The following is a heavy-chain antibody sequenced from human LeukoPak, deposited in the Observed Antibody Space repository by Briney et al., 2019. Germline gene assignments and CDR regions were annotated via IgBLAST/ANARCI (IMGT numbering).Heavy chain of an antibody. CDR1: GFTFIDYC. CDR3: ARDSTAAAGSYFDY. D-gene: IGHD6-13*01. V-gene: IGHV1-2*02. J-gene: IGHJ4*02. CDR2: IELNNGAT. Sequence: ASVKVSCKAAGFTFIDYCSHWVRQAPGQGPEWMGWIELNNGATKYAPKFQGRVTITRDTSINTAYMELSSLTSDDTAVYYCARDSTAAAGSYFDYWGQGTLVTVSS.